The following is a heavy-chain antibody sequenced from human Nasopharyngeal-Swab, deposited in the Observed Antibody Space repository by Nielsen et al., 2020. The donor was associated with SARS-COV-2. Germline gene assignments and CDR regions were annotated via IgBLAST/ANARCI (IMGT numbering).Heavy chain of an antibody. CDR2: ISSSSSYI. V-gene: IGHV3-21*01. J-gene: IGHJ5*02. D-gene: IGHD7-27*01. CDR1: GFTFSTYS. Sequence: GGSLRLSCAASGFTFSTYSMNWVRQALGKGLEWVSSISSSSSYIYYADSVKGRFTISRDNAKNSLYLQMNSLRAEDTAAFYCTRDLGRWQLFDPWGQGTLVTVSS. CDR3: TRDLGRWQLFDP.